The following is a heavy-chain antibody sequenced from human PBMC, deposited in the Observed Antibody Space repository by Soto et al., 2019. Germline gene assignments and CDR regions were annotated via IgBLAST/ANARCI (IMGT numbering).Heavy chain of an antibody. V-gene: IGHV3-30-3*01. Sequence: PGGSLRLSCAASGFTFSSYPMHWVRQAPGKGLEWVAVISYDGSNKYYADSVKGRFTISRDNSKNTLYLQMNSLRAEDTAVYYCARDYCSSTSCFQYYFDYWGQGTLVTVS. CDR3: ARDYCSSTSCFQYYFDY. D-gene: IGHD2-2*01. CDR2: ISYDGSNK. J-gene: IGHJ4*02. CDR1: GFTFSSYP.